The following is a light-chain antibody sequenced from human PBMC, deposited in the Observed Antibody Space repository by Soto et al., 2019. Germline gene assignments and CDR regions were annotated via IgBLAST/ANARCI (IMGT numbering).Light chain of an antibody. CDR1: QSVSSY. CDR3: QQRSNWLT. J-gene: IGKJ4*01. V-gene: IGKV3-11*01. Sequence: IVLTQSLGTLSLSPGERATLSCRASQSVSSYLAWYQQKPGQAPRLLIYDASNRATGIPARFSGSGSGTDFTLTISSLEPEDFAVYYCQQRSNWLTFGGGTKVDIK. CDR2: DAS.